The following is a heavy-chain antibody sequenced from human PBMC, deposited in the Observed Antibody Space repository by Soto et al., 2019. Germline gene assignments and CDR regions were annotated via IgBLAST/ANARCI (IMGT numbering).Heavy chain of an antibody. CDR1: GFTFSSYW. CDR3: ASESTGPRPTRAFDI. Sequence: GGSLRLSCAASGFTFSSYWMHWVRQAPGKGLVWVSRINSDGSSTSYADSVKGRFTISRDNAKNTLYLQMNSLRAEDTAVYYCASESTGPRPTRAFDIWGQGTMVTVSS. CDR2: INSDGSST. D-gene: IGHD4-17*01. J-gene: IGHJ3*02. V-gene: IGHV3-74*01.